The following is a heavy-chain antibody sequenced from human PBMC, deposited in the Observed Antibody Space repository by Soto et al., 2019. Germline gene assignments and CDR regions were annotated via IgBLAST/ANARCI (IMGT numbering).Heavy chain of an antibody. J-gene: IGHJ6*02. D-gene: IGHD2-15*01. Sequence: ASVKVSCKASGGTFSSYAISWVRQAPGQGLEWMGGIIPIFGTANYAQKFQGRVTITADESTSTAYMELSSLRYEDTAVYYCARDFVVVVAAIVSDYYYVMDVWGQGTTVTVSS. CDR1: GGTFSSYA. V-gene: IGHV1-69*13. CDR3: ARDFVVVVAAIVSDYYYVMDV. CDR2: IIPIFGTA.